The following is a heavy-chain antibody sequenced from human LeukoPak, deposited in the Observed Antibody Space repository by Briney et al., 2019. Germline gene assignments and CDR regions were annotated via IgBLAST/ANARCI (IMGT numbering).Heavy chain of an antibody. CDR1: GFTFSSYW. CDR3: ARGSLTGRYNFDY. V-gene: IGHV3-7*01. J-gene: IGHJ4*02. Sequence: PGGSLRLSCAASGFTFSSYWMTWVRQAPGKGLEWVANIKQDGSESYYVDSVKGRFTISRDNAKNSLYLQMNSLRAEDTAVYYCARGSLTGRYNFDYWGQGTLVTVSS. D-gene: IGHD3-9*01. CDR2: IKQDGSES.